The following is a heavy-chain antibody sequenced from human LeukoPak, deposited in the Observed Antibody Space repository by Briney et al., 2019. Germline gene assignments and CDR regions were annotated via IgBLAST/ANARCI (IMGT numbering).Heavy chain of an antibody. D-gene: IGHD1-26*01. V-gene: IGHV4-39*01. CDR2: IYYSGST. CDR3: ARRRAGANPFDY. Sequence: PSETLSLTCTVSGAAPSSSSYFWAWIRQSPGKGLEWIGTIYYSGSTDYTPSLKSRVTISVDTSKNQFSLNLNSVTAADTAVYYCARRRAGANPFDYWGQGILVTVSS. J-gene: IGHJ4*02. CDR1: GAAPSSSSYF.